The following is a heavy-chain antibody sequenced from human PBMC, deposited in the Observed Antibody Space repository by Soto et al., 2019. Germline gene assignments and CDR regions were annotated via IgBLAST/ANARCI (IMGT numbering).Heavy chain of an antibody. CDR1: GGTFSSYT. D-gene: IGHD1-1*01. V-gene: IGHV1-69*02. CDR3: ARPSVTGTTGTTSFSDI. Sequence: QVQLVQSGAEVKKPGSSVKVSCKASGGTFSSYTISWVRQAPGQGLEWMGRIIPILGIANYAQKLQGRVTITADKSTSTAYMELSSLRPEDTAVYYCARPSVTGTTGTTSFSDIWGQGTMVTVSS. CDR2: IIPILGIA. J-gene: IGHJ3*02.